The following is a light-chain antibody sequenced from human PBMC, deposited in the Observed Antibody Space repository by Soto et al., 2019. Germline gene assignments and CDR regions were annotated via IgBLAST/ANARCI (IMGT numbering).Light chain of an antibody. J-gene: IGKJ2*01. CDR1: QSIGSG. CDR2: KAT. CDR3: QQYHDFQYT. Sequence: DFPMTQSPSTLSASVGDGVTITCRASQSIGSGLAWYQQQPGKAPKLLIYKATNLQRGVSSRFSGSGSGTDFSLTISSLQPADSATYYGQQYHDFQYTFGQGTKLEI. V-gene: IGKV1-5*03.